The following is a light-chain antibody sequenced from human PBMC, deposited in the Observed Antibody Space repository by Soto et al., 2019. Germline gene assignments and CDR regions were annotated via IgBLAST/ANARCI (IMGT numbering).Light chain of an antibody. CDR1: SSDVGAYNY. CDR3: TSYAGSNNWV. V-gene: IGLV2-8*01. J-gene: IGLJ3*02. CDR2: EVT. Sequence: QSALTQPPSASGSPGQSVTISCTGTSSDVGAYNYVSWYQQHPGKAPKLMIYEVTKRPSGVPDRFSGSKSDNTASLTVSGRQAEDEADYYCTSYAGSNNWVFGGGTKLTVL.